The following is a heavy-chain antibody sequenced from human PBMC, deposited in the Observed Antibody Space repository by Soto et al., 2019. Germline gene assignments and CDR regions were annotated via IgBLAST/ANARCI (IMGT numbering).Heavy chain of an antibody. CDR2: IYTTGST. Sequence: QVQLQESGPGLVKPPETLSLTCTVSGGSMSTYYWSWIRQPAGKGLEWIGRIYTTGSTHYNPSLKSRVTLSIDMSKTQFSLKLNSVTAADTAVYYCARELPSIYEMLTGHVDHWGQGTLVTVSS. V-gene: IGHV4-4*07. J-gene: IGHJ4*02. CDR1: GGSMSTYY. CDR3: ARELPSIYEMLTGHVDH. D-gene: IGHD3-9*01.